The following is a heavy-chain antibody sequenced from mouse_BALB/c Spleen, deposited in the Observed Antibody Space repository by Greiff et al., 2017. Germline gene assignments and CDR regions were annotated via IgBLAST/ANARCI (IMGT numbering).Heavy chain of an antibody. CDR3: AGLYGSSSFAY. J-gene: IGHJ3*01. CDR1: GFTFSSYA. CDR2: ISSGGSYT. Sequence: MLVESGGGLVKPGGSLKLSCAASGFTFSSYAMSWVRQTPEKRLEWVATISSGGSYTYYPDSVKGRFTISRDNAKNTLYLQMSSLGSEDTAMYSCAGLYGSSSFAYWGQGTLVTVSA. V-gene: IGHV5-9-1*01. D-gene: IGHD1-1*01.